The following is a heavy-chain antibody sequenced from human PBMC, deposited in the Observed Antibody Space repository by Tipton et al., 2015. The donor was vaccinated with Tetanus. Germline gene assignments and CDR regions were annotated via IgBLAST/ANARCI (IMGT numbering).Heavy chain of an antibody. CDR2: ISSSGSTI. D-gene: IGHD6-13*01. J-gene: IGHJ6*02. Sequence: SLRLSCAASGFTFSDYYMSWIRQAPGKGLEWVSYISSSGSTIYYADSVKGRFTISRDNAKNSLYLQMNSLRAEDTAVYYCARDALRFPGIAAAGDYYYYGMDVWGQGTTVTVSS. V-gene: IGHV3-11*01. CDR1: GFTFSDYY. CDR3: ARDALRFPGIAAAGDYYYYGMDV.